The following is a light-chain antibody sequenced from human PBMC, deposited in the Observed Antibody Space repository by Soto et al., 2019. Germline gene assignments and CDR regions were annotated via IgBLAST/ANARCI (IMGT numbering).Light chain of an antibody. Sequence: EIVMTQSPATLSVSPGERATLSCRASQSVSSNLAWYQQKPGQAPRLLIYGASTRATGIPARFSGSGSGTEFTLTISSRRSEDFAVYYCQQYNNWPRWTFGQGTKVEIK. J-gene: IGKJ1*01. CDR1: QSVSSN. CDR3: QQYNNWPRWT. V-gene: IGKV3-15*01. CDR2: GAS.